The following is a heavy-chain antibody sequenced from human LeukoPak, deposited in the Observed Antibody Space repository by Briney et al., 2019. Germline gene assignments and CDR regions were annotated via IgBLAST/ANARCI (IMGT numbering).Heavy chain of an antibody. V-gene: IGHV4-39*01. Sequence: SETLSLTCTVSGGSISSSSYYWGWIRQPPGKGLEWIGSIYYSGSTYYNPSLKSRVTISADTSKNQFSLKLSSVTAADTAVYYCASNSFSSSWSYFDYWGQGTLVTVSS. CDR1: GGSISSSSYY. J-gene: IGHJ4*02. CDR2: IYYSGST. CDR3: ASNSFSSSWSYFDY. D-gene: IGHD6-13*01.